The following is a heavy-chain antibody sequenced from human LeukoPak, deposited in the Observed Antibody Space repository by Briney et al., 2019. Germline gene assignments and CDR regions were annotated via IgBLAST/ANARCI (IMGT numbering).Heavy chain of an antibody. CDR3: AKDRREWLSGFDY. Sequence: GGSLRLSCAASGFTFSSYAMGWVRQAPGKGLEWVSAISGSGGSTYYADSVKGRFAISRDNSKNTLYLQMNSLRAGDTAVYYCAKDRREWLSGFDYWGQGTLVTVSS. J-gene: IGHJ4*02. CDR1: GFTFSSYA. CDR2: ISGSGGST. V-gene: IGHV3-23*01. D-gene: IGHD3-3*01.